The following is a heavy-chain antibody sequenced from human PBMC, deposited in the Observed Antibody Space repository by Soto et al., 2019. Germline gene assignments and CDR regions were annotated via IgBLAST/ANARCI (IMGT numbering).Heavy chain of an antibody. CDR3: AKLHLVLALGFDY. CDR1: GFTFSNYV. V-gene: IGHV3-23*01. D-gene: IGHD3-3*02. J-gene: IGHJ4*02. Sequence: EVHLLDSGGGLVQPGGSLRLSCAASGFTFSNYVMSWVRQAPGKGLEWVSSISGSGDNTYYAASVKGRFTISRDNSKNTLFMQMNSLRAEDTAVYYCAKLHLVLALGFDYWGQGTLVTVSS. CDR2: ISGSGDNT.